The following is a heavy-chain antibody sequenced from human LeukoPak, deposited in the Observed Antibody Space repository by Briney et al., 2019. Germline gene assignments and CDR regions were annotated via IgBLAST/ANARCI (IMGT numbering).Heavy chain of an antibody. CDR1: GYTFSNYY. CDR2: IIPMFNTA. Sequence: GASVKVSCKASGYTFSNYYIHWVRQAPGQGLEWMGGIIPMFNTADYAQKIQGRVTITADESTSTVYMELSSLRSEDTAVYYCAREGILTGVNAFDIWGQGTKVTVSS. J-gene: IGHJ3*02. V-gene: IGHV1-69*13. CDR3: AREGILTGVNAFDI. D-gene: IGHD3-9*01.